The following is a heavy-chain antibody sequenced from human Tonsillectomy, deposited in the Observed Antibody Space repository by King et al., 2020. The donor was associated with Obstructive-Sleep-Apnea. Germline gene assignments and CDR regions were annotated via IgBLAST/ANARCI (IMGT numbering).Heavy chain of an antibody. CDR2: INHSGST. CDR1: GGSFSGYY. V-gene: IGHV4-34*01. Sequence: VQLQQWGAGLLKPSETLSLTCAVYGGSFSGYYWSWIRQPPGKGLEWIGEINHSGSTNYNPSLKSRVTISVDTSKNQFSLKLSSVTAADTAVYYCQTVTTDDAFDIWGQGTMVTVSS. D-gene: IGHD4-17*01. J-gene: IGHJ3*02. CDR3: QTVTTDDAFDI.